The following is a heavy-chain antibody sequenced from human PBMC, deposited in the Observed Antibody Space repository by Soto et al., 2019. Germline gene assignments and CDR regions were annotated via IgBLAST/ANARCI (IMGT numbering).Heavy chain of an antibody. CDR2: IWYDGSNK. Sequence: PGGSLRLSCAASGFTFSSYGMHWVRQAPGKGLEWVAVIWYDGSNKYYADSVKGRFTISRDNSKNTLYLQMNSLRAEDTAVYYCAREVSYYDSSGYYYAFDYWGQGTLVTVSS. J-gene: IGHJ4*02. CDR3: AREVSYYDSSGYYYAFDY. V-gene: IGHV3-33*01. CDR1: GFTFSSYG. D-gene: IGHD3-22*01.